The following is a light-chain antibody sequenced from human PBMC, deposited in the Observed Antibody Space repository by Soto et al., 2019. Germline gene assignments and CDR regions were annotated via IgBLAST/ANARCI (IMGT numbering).Light chain of an antibody. Sequence: ELVLTQSPGTLPLSPGQRATLSCRASQSVSTNYLAWYQQKPGQAPRLLIYGASYRATGTPDRFSGSGSGTDFTLTISGLEPEDFAVYFCQQYGSSPPITFGQGTRLEIK. CDR2: GAS. V-gene: IGKV3-20*01. CDR1: QSVSTNY. J-gene: IGKJ5*01. CDR3: QQYGSSPPIT.